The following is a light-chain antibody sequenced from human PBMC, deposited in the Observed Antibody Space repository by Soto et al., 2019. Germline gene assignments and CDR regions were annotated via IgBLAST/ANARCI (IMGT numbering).Light chain of an antibody. J-gene: IGKJ4*01. V-gene: IGKV1-5*03. Sequence: DIQMTQSPSTLSASVGDRVTVTCRASQSISSWLAWYQQKPGKAPKLLIYKASSLESGVPSRFSGSGSRTEFTLTISSLQPDDFATYYCQQYNSYPLTFGGGTKVDIK. CDR2: KAS. CDR3: QQYNSYPLT. CDR1: QSISSW.